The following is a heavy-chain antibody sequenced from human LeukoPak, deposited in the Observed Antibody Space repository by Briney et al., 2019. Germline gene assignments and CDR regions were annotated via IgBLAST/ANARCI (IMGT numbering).Heavy chain of an antibody. CDR2: ISSSSSYI. D-gene: IGHD2-2*01. CDR3: AREGYCSSTSCGVDY. Sequence: GGSLRLSCAASGFTFSSYSMNWVRQAPGKGLEWVSSISSSSSYIYYADSVKGRFTISRDNAKNSLYLQMNSLRAEDTAVYYCAREGYCSSTSCGVDYWGQGTLVTVSS. J-gene: IGHJ4*02. V-gene: IGHV3-21*01. CDR1: GFTFSSYS.